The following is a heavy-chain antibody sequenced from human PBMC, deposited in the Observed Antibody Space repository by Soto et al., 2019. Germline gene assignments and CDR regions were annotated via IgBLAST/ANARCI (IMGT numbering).Heavy chain of an antibody. CDR1: GGSVSSGGCY. CDR2: ISYSGST. CDR3: ARVYTSSWSYYFDY. J-gene: IGHJ4*02. D-gene: IGHD6-13*01. Sequence: QVQLQESGPGLVKPSETLSLTCTVSGGSVSSGGCYWNWIRQPPGKGLQWIGYISYSGSTEYNPSRRSRITLSKDMSKNQCSLKLSSVTAADTGVYYCARVYTSSWSYYFDYWGQGTPVTVSS. V-gene: IGHV4-61*08.